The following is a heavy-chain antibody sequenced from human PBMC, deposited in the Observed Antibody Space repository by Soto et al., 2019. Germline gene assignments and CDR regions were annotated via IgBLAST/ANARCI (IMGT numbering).Heavy chain of an antibody. J-gene: IGHJ5*02. CDR1: GYSLSTNGVG. CDR3: THSRWADYGSAYCNLLDT. V-gene: IGHV2-5*02. Sequence: QITVKESGPPLVRPTQTLTLSCTFAGYSLSTNGVGVGGIRQPQGKALEWLALTYWDDDKRYSPSLQSRLTLSKDCSKNQVVPTMSIMDPVDTGTFYCTHSRWADYGSAYCNLLDTCGQGTLVTVSS. D-gene: IGHD3-3*01. CDR2: TYWDDDK.